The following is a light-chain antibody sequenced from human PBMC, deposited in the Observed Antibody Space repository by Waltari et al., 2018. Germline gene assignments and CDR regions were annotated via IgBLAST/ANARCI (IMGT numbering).Light chain of an antibody. J-gene: IGKJ4*01. CDR3: QQVNSFPLT. V-gene: IGKV1-9*01. Sequence: DIQMTQSPSSLSASVGDRVTITCRASQSISSFLDWYQQKPGKAPKLPIYGASTLQSGVPSRFSGSGSGTEFTLTISSLQPEDFATYYCQQVNSFPLTFGGGTKVEIK. CDR1: QSISSF. CDR2: GAS.